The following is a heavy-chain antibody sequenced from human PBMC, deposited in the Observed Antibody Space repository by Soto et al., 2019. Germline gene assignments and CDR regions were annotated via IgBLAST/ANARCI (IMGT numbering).Heavy chain of an antibody. V-gene: IGHV3-7*01. CDR2: INQDGSLK. CDR1: GFTFSAYW. D-gene: IGHD5-12*01. Sequence: HPGGSLRLSCAASGFTFSAYWMSWVRQAPGKGLEWVANINQDGSLKYYVDSVKGRFTISRDNAKNSLYLQMNSLRAEDTAVYYCAREWGVATTAFDYWGQGTLVTVSS. J-gene: IGHJ4*02. CDR3: AREWGVATTAFDY.